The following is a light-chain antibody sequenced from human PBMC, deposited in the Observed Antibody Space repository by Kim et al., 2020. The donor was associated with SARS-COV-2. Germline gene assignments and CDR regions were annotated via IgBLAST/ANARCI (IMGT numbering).Light chain of an antibody. CDR3: SSYTSSTTLV. Sequence: GQSFTIACTGTSSDVGNYNYVSWYQQHPGKAPKLMIYDISKRPSGVSNRFSGSKSGNTASLTISGLQAEDEADYYCSSYTSSTTLVFGGGTQLTVL. CDR2: DIS. V-gene: IGLV2-14*03. J-gene: IGLJ2*01. CDR1: SSDVGNYNY.